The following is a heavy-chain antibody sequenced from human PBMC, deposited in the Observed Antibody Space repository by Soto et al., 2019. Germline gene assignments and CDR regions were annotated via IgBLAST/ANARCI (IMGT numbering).Heavy chain of an antibody. CDR2: ISYDGSNK. J-gene: IGHJ6*02. CDR1: GFTFSSYA. V-gene: IGHV3-30-3*01. Sequence: GGSLRLSCAASGFTFSSYAMHWVRQAPGKGLEWVAVISYDGSNKYYADSVKGRFTISRDNSKNTLYLQMNSLRAEDTAVYYCARVGSCSSTSCYPPSDYYYYGMDVWGQGTTVTVSS. CDR3: ARVGSCSSTSCYPPSDYYYYGMDV. D-gene: IGHD2-2*01.